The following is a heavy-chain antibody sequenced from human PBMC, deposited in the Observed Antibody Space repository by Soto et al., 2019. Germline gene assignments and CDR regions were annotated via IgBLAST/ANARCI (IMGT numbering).Heavy chain of an antibody. D-gene: IGHD2-2*01. J-gene: IGHJ5*02. CDR1: GFMLGSFS. CDR2: ISHSSSYI. V-gene: IGHV3-21*01. CDR3: ARRLVAAVGRVGFDT. Sequence: GGSLRLSCGASGFMLGSFSMNWARQAPGKGLEWVSSISHSSSYIYYADSVKGRFTISRDNAKNSLYLQMNSLRAEDTAIYYCARRLVAAVGRVGFDTWGQGTLVTVSS.